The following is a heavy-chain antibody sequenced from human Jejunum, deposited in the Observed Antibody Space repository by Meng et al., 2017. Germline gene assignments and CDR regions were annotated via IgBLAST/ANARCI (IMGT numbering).Heavy chain of an antibody. D-gene: IGHD3-22*01. Sequence: GGSLRLSCAASGFTFRSYSMYWVRQAPGKGLVWVSRINGDGSSTSYADSVKGRFTISRDNAKNTLYLQMNSLRAEDTAVYYCVRSHYYDGSGYYLDYWGQGTLVTVSS. V-gene: IGHV3-74*01. CDR2: INGDGSST. CDR1: GFTFRSYS. J-gene: IGHJ4*02. CDR3: VRSHYYDGSGYYLDY.